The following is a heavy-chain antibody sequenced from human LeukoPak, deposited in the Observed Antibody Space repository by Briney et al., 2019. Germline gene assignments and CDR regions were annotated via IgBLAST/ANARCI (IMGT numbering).Heavy chain of an antibody. V-gene: IGHV5-51*01. J-gene: IGHJ4*02. CDR3: ARGDYGDFRIYYTLFDY. CDR1: GYSFTSYW. Sequence: GESLKISCKGSGYSFTSYWIGWVRQMPGKGLEWMGIIYPGDSDTRYSPSFQGQVTISADKSITTAYLQWSSLKSSDTAMYYCARGDYGDFRIYYTLFDYWGQGTLVAVSS. CDR2: IYPGDSDT. D-gene: IGHD4-17*01.